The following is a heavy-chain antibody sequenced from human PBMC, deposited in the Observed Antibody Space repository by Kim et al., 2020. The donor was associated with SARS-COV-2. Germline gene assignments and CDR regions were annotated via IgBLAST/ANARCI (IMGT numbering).Heavy chain of an antibody. J-gene: IGHJ3*02. Sequence: GLTLSGEWMSWIRQAPGKGLEWVANIKQDGSEKYYVDSVKGRFTISRDNAKNSLYLQMNSLRAEDTAVYYCARRPSPVLIAAAGTNAFDNW. CDR1: GLTLSGEW. D-gene: IGHD6-13*01. CDR2: IKQDGSEK. CDR3: ARRPSPVLIAAAGTNAFDN. V-gene: IGHV3-7*01.